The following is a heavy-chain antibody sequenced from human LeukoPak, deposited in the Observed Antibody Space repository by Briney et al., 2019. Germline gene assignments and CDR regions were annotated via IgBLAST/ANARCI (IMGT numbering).Heavy chain of an antibody. V-gene: IGHV4-39*07. J-gene: IGHJ4*02. CDR1: GGSISSSSYY. CDR2: IYYSGYT. D-gene: IGHD4-17*01. CDR3: SGEKSTVTTGHFDS. Sequence: SETLSLTCTVSGGSISSSSYYWGWIRQPPGKGLEWIGTIYYSGYTYYNPSLKSRVTISVDTSKNQFSLKLSSVTAADTAVYYCSGEKSTVTTGHFDSWGQGTLVTVSS.